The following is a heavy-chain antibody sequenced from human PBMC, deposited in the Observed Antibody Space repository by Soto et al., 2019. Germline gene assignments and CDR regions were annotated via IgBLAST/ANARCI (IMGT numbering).Heavy chain of an antibody. D-gene: IGHD2-15*01. CDR3: ARLERDCSGGSCYSGGVDY. CDR1: GYDFPMYW. V-gene: IGHV5-51*01. Sequence: EVQLVQSGAEVKKPGESLKISCKGSGYDFPMYWIGWVRQMPGKGLEWMGVIYPDDSETKYSPSFQCQVTISADKSTSTAHLQWSSLKASDTAMYYCARLERDCSGGSCYSGGVDYWGQGTLLTVSP. J-gene: IGHJ4*02. CDR2: IYPDDSET.